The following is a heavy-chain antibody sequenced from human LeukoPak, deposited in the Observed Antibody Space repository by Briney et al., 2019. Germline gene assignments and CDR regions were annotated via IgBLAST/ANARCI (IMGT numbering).Heavy chain of an antibody. CDR3: ARHRCGGDWSPYWYFDL. Sequence: SETLSLTCTVSGGSISSYYWSWIRQPPGKGLEWIGYIYYSGSTNYNPSLKSRVTISVDTSKNQFSLKLSSVAAADTAVYYCARHRCGGDWSPYWYFDLWGRGALVTVSS. J-gene: IGHJ2*01. V-gene: IGHV4-59*08. CDR2: IYYSGST. D-gene: IGHD2-21*02. CDR1: GGSISSYY.